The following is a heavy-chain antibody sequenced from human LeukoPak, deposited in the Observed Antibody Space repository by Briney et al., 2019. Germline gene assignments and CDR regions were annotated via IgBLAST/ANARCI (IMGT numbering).Heavy chain of an antibody. J-gene: IGHJ4*02. CDR1: GGSISSYY. CDR3: ARGFRSASFDY. CDR2: IYYGGST. V-gene: IGHV4-59*01. D-gene: IGHD3-16*02. Sequence: SETLSLTCTVYGGSISSYYWSWIRQPPGKGLEWIGYIYYGGSTNYNSSLKSRVTISLDPSKHQFSLTVSSVTAAHTAVYYCARGFRSASFDYWGQGTLVTVSS.